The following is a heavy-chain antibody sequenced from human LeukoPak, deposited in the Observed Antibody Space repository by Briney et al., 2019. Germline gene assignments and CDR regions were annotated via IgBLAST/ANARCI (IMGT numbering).Heavy chain of an antibody. CDR3: TRSSGRYYYYGMDV. Sequence: GGSLRLSCTASGFTFGDYAMSWVRQAPGKGLEWVGFIRSKAYGGTTEYAASVKGRFTISRDDSKSIAYPQMNSLKTEDTAVYYCTRSSGRYYYYGMDVWGQGTTVTVSS. CDR1: GFTFGDYA. V-gene: IGHV3-49*04. J-gene: IGHJ6*02. CDR2: IRSKAYGGTT. D-gene: IGHD3-22*01.